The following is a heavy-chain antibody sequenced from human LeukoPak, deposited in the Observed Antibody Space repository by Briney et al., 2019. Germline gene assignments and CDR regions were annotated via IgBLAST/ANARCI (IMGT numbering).Heavy chain of an antibody. CDR2: IYPGDSDT. Sequence: GESLKISCKGPGYSFTSYWIGWVRQMPGKGLERMGIIYPGDSDTRYSPSFQGQVTISADKSISTAYLQWSNLKASDTAMYYCARHLARYSSSYYFDYWGQGTLVTVSS. D-gene: IGHD6-6*01. J-gene: IGHJ4*02. V-gene: IGHV5-51*01. CDR3: ARHLARYSSSYYFDY. CDR1: GYSFTSYW.